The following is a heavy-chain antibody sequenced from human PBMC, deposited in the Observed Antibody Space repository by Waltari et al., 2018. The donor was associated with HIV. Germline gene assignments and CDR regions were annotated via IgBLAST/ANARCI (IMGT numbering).Heavy chain of an antibody. V-gene: IGHV3-49*03. D-gene: IGHD3-9*01. Sequence: EVQLVESGGGLVQPGRSLRLSCTASGFTFGDYAMSWFRQAPGKGLEWVSFIRSKAYGGTTEYAASVKGRVTISRDDSKSIAYLQMSSLKTEDTAVYYCLPDYDILTGYLAFDYWGQGTLVTVSS. J-gene: IGHJ4*02. CDR2: IRSKAYGGTT. CDR1: GFTFGDYA. CDR3: LPDYDILTGYLAFDY.